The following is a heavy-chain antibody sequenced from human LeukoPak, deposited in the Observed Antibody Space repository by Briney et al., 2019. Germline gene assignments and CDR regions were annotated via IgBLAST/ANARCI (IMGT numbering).Heavy chain of an antibody. J-gene: IGHJ4*02. Sequence: PGGSLRLSCAASGFTFSNFAMNWVRQAPGKGLEWVAFISYDGSIKSYADSVKGRFAVSRDNAKNSLYLQMNSLRAEDRAVYYCARDRCSSTSCFIDYWGQGTLVTVSS. CDR1: GFTFSNFA. CDR3: ARDRCSSTSCFIDY. D-gene: IGHD2-2*01. CDR2: ISYDGSIK. V-gene: IGHV3-30*09.